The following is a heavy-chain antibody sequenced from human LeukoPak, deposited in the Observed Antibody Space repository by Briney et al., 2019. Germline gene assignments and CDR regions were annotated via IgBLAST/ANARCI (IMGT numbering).Heavy chain of an antibody. CDR2: INTDGSST. CDR1: GFTFSSYW. Sequence: PGGSLRLSCAASGFTFSSYWMHWVRQAPGKGLVWVSRINTDGSSTSYADSVKGRFTISRDNAKNTLYLQMNSLRAEDTAVYYCAKDHLYSYDPLGYFDYWGQGTLVTVSS. J-gene: IGHJ4*02. CDR3: AKDHLYSYDPLGYFDY. V-gene: IGHV3-74*01. D-gene: IGHD5-18*01.